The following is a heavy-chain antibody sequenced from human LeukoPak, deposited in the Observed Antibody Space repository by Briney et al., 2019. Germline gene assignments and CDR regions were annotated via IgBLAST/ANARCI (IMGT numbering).Heavy chain of an antibody. CDR3: ARRSGYYYFFDY. V-gene: IGHV3-20*04. CDR1: GFTFTTYS. CDR2: INWNGGST. D-gene: IGHD3-22*01. J-gene: IGHJ4*02. Sequence: GGSLRLSCEASGFTFTTYSMTWVRQAPGKGLEWVSGINWNGGSTGYADSVKGRFTISRDNAKNSLYLQMNSLRAEDTALYYCARRSGYYYFFDYWGQGTLVTVSS.